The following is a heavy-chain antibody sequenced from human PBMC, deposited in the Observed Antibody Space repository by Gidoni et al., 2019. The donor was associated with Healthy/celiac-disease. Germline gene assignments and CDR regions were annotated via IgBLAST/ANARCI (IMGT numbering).Heavy chain of an antibody. D-gene: IGHD3-22*01. J-gene: IGHJ3*02. Sequence: QVQLVRPGAEGQTPGASVTVSCKASGSTLPSYGISWLRQAPGQGLEWRGWISAYNGNTNYAQKLQGRVTMTTDTSTSTAYMELRSLRSDDTAVYYCARVNYYDSSGYTPDAFDIWGQGTMVTVSS. CDR2: ISAYNGNT. CDR1: GSTLPSYG. V-gene: IGHV1-18*04. CDR3: ARVNYYDSSGYTPDAFDI.